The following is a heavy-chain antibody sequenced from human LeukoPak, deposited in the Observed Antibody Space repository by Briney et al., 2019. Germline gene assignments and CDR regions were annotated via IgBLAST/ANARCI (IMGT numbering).Heavy chain of an antibody. Sequence: GSLTLSCAASGFTISSYSMTWIRQPPGKGLEWVGAIYYDGGTTYYPDAVKGRSTISRDNSNNTLYLQMPSLSAEDTAVYYCTRSGRGYSYGNFDYWGQGTLVTVSS. CDR1: GFTISSYS. CDR2: IYYDGGTT. CDR3: TRSGRGYSYGNFDY. J-gene: IGHJ4*02. V-gene: IGHV3-23*05. D-gene: IGHD5-18*01.